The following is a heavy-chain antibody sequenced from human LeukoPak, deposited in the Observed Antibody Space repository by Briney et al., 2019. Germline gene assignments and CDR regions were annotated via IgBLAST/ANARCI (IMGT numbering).Heavy chain of an antibody. J-gene: IGHJ4*02. Sequence: GGSLRLSCAASGFTVSSNYMSWVRQAPGKGLEWVSIIYSGGSTFYADSVKGRFTISRDNAKNSLYLQMNSLRAEDTAVYYCARVHGGYPFDYWGQGTLVTVSS. V-gene: IGHV3-53*01. CDR3: ARVHGGYPFDY. CDR2: IYSGGST. D-gene: IGHD2-15*01. CDR1: GFTVSSNY.